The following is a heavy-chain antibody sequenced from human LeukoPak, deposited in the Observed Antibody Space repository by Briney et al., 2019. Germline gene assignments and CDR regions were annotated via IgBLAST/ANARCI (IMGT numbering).Heavy chain of an antibody. CDR2: ISSSGSTI. CDR3: ARDGGSYLFRAFDI. Sequence: GGSLRLSCAASGFTFSDYYVSWIRQAPGKGLEWVSYISSSGSTIYYADSVKGRFTISRDNAKSSLYLQMNSLRAEDTAVYYCARDGGSYLFRAFDIWGQGTMVTVSS. J-gene: IGHJ3*02. CDR1: GFTFSDYY. V-gene: IGHV3-11*01. D-gene: IGHD1-26*01.